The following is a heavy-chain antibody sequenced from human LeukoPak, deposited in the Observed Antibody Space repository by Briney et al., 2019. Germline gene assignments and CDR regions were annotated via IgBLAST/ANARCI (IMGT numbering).Heavy chain of an antibody. V-gene: IGHV4-59*08. J-gene: IGHJ4*02. CDR1: GGSISSYY. CDR3: ARGGNYGDYDGYFDY. Sequence: PSETLSLTCTVSGGSISSYYWSWIRQPPGKGLEWIGYIYYSGSTNYNPSLRSRVTISVDTSKNQFSLKLSSVTAADTAVYYCARGGNYGDYDGYFDYWGQETLVTVSS. CDR2: IYYSGST. D-gene: IGHD4-17*01.